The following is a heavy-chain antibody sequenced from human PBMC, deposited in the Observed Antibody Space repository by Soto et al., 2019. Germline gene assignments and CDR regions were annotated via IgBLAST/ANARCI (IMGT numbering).Heavy chain of an antibody. CDR3: VRAQVGTRCGNFDY. Sequence: GGSLRLSCAASGFGFSSFSMSWVRQAPGKGLEWVSSIDYRGNIIYYADSVKGRFTISRDTARNTLFLQINSLRAEDTAVYFCVRAQVGTRCGNFDYWGQGTLVTVSS. J-gene: IGHJ4*02. CDR2: IDYRGNII. V-gene: IGHV3-21*01. D-gene: IGHD1-26*01. CDR1: GFGFSSFS.